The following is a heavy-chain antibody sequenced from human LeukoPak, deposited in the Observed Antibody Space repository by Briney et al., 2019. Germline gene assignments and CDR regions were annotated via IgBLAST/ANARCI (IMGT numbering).Heavy chain of an antibody. J-gene: IGHJ3*02. CDR1: GGSFSGYY. CDR3: ATISSWYDILTGYSAFDI. CDR2: INHSGST. Sequence: KPSETLSLTCAVYGGSFSGYYWSWIRQPPGKGLEWIGEINHSGSTNYNPSLKSRVTISVDTSKNQFSLKLSSVTAADTAVYYCATISSWYDILTGYSAFDIWGQGTMVTVSS. D-gene: IGHD3-9*01. V-gene: IGHV4-34*01.